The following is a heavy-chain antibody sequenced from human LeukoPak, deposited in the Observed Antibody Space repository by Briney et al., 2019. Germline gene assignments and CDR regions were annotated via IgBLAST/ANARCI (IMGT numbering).Heavy chain of an antibody. CDR3: AREPSVAGFYYMDV. Sequence: PGGSLRLSCAASGFTFSSYAMHWVRQAPGKGLEWVAVISYGGSNKYYADSVKGRFTISRDNSKNTLYLQMNSLRAEDTAVYYCAREPSVAGFYYMDVWGKGTTVTVSS. V-gene: IGHV3-30*04. J-gene: IGHJ6*03. CDR2: ISYGGSNK. D-gene: IGHD6-19*01. CDR1: GFTFSSYA.